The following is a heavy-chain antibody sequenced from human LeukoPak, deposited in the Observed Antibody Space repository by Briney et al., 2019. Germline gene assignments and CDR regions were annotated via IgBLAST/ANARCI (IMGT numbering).Heavy chain of an antibody. J-gene: IGHJ4*02. D-gene: IGHD3-3*01. CDR2: ISGSGGST. V-gene: IGHV3-23*01. Sequence: GESLKISCAASGFTFSSYAMSWVRQAPGKGLEWVSAISGSGGSTYYADSVKGRFTISRDNSKNTLYLQMNSLRAEDTAVYYCAKDATYYDFWSGYYDPQAAYYFDYWGQGTLVTVSS. CDR3: AKDATYYDFWSGYYDPQAAYYFDY. CDR1: GFTFSSYA.